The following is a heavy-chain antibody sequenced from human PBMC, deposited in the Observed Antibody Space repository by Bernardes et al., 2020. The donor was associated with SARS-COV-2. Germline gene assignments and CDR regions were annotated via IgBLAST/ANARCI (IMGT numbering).Heavy chain of an antibody. D-gene: IGHD4-4*01. CDR2: ISGSGDAT. CDR1: GFTFSSYA. Sequence: RRSLTLSCAASGFTFSSYAMSWARQAPGKGLEWVSTISGSGDATYYADSVKGLFTLSRDNSKNTLYLQMNSLRAEDTAVYYLAKVYSVLDQAVYYYGLDVWGQVTTVTVSS. V-gene: IGHV3-23*01. CDR3: AKVYSVLDQAVYYYGLDV. J-gene: IGHJ6*02.